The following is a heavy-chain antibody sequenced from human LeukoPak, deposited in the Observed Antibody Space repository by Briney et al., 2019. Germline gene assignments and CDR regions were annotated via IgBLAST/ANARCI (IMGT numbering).Heavy chain of an antibody. Sequence: PGGSLRLSCAASGFTFSSYSMNWVRQAPGKGLEWVSSISSSSSYIYYADSVKGRFTISRDNAKNSLYLQMNGLRAEDTAVYYCASGYSSGSDAFDIWGQGTMVTASS. CDR2: ISSSSSYI. D-gene: IGHD6-19*01. V-gene: IGHV3-21*01. J-gene: IGHJ3*02. CDR1: GFTFSSYS. CDR3: ASGYSSGSDAFDI.